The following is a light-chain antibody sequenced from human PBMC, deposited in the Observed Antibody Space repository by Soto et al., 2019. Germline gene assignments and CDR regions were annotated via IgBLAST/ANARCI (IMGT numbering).Light chain of an antibody. CDR3: QQYYSSSPYT. CDR2: KAS. Sequence: DIQMTQSPSTLSASVGDRVTITCRASQSISSWLAWYQQKPGKAPKLLIYKASSLESGVPSRFSGSGSGTEFTLTISSRQPDDFATYYCQQYYSSSPYTFGQGTKLEIK. CDR1: QSISSW. J-gene: IGKJ2*01. V-gene: IGKV1-5*03.